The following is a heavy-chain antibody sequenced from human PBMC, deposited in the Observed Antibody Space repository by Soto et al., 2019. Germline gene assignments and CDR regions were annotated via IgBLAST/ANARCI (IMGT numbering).Heavy chain of an antibody. CDR1: GFTFSSYW. D-gene: IGHD5-18*01. Sequence: EAQLVESGGGLVQPGGSLRLSCAASGFTFSSYWMHWVRQAPGKGLVWVSLINSDGSSTNYADSVKGRFTISRDNAKNTLYLQMNSLSAVDTTVYYCTREVDAPMVAPFDYWGQGNLVTVSS. CDR3: TREVDAPMVAPFDY. J-gene: IGHJ4*02. CDR2: INSDGSST. V-gene: IGHV3-74*01.